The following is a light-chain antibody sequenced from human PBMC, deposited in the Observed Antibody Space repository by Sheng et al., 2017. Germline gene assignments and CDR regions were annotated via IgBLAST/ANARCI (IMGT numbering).Light chain of an antibody. CDR2: KDN. J-gene: IGLJ1*01. CDR3: QSSDSSGLSYX. CDR1: ALPKQY. Sequence: SYELTQPPSVSVSPGQTARITCSGDALPKQYAYWYQVRPGQAPVMVIYKDNERPSGIPERFSGSSSGTTVTLTISGVQAEDEAHYYCQSSDSSGLSYXFGTGTK. V-gene: IGLV3-25*03.